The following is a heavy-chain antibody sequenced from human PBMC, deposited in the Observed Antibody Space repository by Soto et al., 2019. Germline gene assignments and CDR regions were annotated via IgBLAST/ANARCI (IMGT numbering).Heavy chain of an antibody. CDR3: ARGQWLALLHLNNHSGMEV. Sequence: AVNVSCKTSGYIFTTYAMHWVRQAPGQGLQWVGWINAGNGNTESSQTFQGRVTITRDTAATTVYMTLNNLTSEDTALYFCARGQWLALLHLNNHSGMEVWGQGTTVTVSS. CDR2: INAGNGNT. V-gene: IGHV1-3*01. J-gene: IGHJ6*02. D-gene: IGHD6-19*01. CDR1: GYIFTTYA.